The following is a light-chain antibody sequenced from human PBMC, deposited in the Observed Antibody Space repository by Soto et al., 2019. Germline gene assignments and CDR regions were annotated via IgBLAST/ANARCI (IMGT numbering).Light chain of an antibody. CDR3: QAWASSTAV. CDR1: RLGNKF. V-gene: IGLV3-1*01. Sequence: SYELTQPPSVSVSPGQTATITCSGERLGNKFVAWYQQKPGQSPVLVIYEDNKRPSGIPERFSASNSGNSATLTIRGTQVVDEADYYCQAWASSTAVFGAETKLTVL. J-gene: IGLJ1*01. CDR2: EDN.